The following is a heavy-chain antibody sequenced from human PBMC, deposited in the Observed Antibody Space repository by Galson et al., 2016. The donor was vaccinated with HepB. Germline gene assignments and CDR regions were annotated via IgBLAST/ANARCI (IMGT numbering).Heavy chain of an antibody. D-gene: IGHD3-10*01. J-gene: IGHJ6*02. CDR3: ARAGHGSGSYYDYSYFAMDV. CDR1: GFTFGSYG. V-gene: IGHV3-48*02. CDR2: INSLSTAA. Sequence: SLRLSCAASGFTFGSYGMNWVRQAPGKGLEWISYINSLSTAAYYADSVKGRFFISRDNVRNSVFLQMNSLSDEDTAVYYGARAGHGSGSYYDYSYFAMDVWGQGTTVTVSS.